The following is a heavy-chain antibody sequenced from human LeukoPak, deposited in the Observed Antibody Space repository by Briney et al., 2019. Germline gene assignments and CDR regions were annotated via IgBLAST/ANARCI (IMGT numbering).Heavy chain of an antibody. V-gene: IGHV4-59*13. CDR3: AGFDYDYVWGSRIWFDP. Sequence: PSETLSLTCTVSGGSISNYYWSWIRQPPGKGLEWMGYIYHSGGIDNNPCLESRVTISVDTSKNQFSLKQDSVTAADTAVYYCAGFDYDYVWGSRIWFDPWGQGTLVTV. D-gene: IGHD3-16*01. CDR2: IYHSGGI. J-gene: IGHJ5*02. CDR1: GGSISNYY.